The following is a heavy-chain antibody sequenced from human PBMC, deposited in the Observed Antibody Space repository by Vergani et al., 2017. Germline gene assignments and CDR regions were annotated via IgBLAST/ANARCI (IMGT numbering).Heavy chain of an antibody. CDR2: IYYSGTT. J-gene: IGHJ5*02. V-gene: IGHV4-31*03. D-gene: IGHD3-16*01. Sequence: QVQLQESGPGLVKASQTLSLTCSVSGAYVGSGGYYWSWVRQRPGMGLDWIGYIYYSGTTYYNPSLESRLTISLDTSENHLSLKLSSVTAADTAVYYCARDSGGYVWGSYEAWFDPWGQGTLVTVSS. CDR3: ARDSGGYVWGSYEAWFDP. CDR1: GAYVGSGGYY.